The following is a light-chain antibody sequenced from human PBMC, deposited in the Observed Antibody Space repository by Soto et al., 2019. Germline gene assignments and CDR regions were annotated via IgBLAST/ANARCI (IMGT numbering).Light chain of an antibody. CDR3: CSYACSSTPVV. CDR1: SSDVGSYNL. V-gene: IGLV2-23*01. CDR2: EGS. J-gene: IGLJ2*01. Sequence: QSVLTQPASVSGSPGQSITISCTGTSSDVGSYNLVSWYQQHPGKDPKLMIYEGSKRPSGVSNRFSGSKSGNTASLTISGLQAEDEADYYCCSYACSSTPVVFGGGTKLTVL.